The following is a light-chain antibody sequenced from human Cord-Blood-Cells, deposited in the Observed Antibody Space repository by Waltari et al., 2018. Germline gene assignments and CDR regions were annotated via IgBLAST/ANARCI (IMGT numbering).Light chain of an antibody. CDR2: GAS. V-gene: IGKV3-15*01. CDR1: QSVSSN. J-gene: IGKJ2*01. Sequence: EIVMTQSPATLSVSPGERATLSCRASQSVSSNLAGYQQKPGQAPRLLIYGASTRATGIPARFSGSGSGTEFTLTISSLQSEDFAVYYGQQYNNWPPYTFGQGTKLEIK. CDR3: QQYNNWPPYT.